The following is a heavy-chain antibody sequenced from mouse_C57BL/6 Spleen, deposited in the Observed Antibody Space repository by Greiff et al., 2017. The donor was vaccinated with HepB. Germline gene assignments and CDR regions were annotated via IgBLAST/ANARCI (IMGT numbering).Heavy chain of an antibody. CDR1: GYAFSSSW. V-gene: IGHV1-82*01. Sequence: QVQLKESGAELVKPGASVKISCKASGYAFSSSWMNWVKQRPGKGLEWIGRIYPGDGDTNYNGKFKGKATLTADKSSSTAYMQLSSLTSEDSAVYFCARWGSSYLDYWGQGTTLTVSS. J-gene: IGHJ2*01. CDR2: IYPGDGDT. CDR3: ARWGSSYLDY. D-gene: IGHD1-1*01.